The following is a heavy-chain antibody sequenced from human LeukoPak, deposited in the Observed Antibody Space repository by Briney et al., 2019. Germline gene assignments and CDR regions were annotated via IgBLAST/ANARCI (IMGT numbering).Heavy chain of an antibody. CDR2: INPNSGGT. J-gene: IGHJ5*02. CDR3: AREVAGTTPERERFDP. Sequence: ASVKVSCKASGYTFTGYYMHWVRQAPGQGLEWMGRINPNSGGTNYAQKFQGRVTMTRDTFISTAYMELSRLRSDDTAVYYCAREVAGTTPERERFDPWGQGTLVTVSS. V-gene: IGHV1-2*06. CDR1: GYTFTGYY. D-gene: IGHD1-7*01.